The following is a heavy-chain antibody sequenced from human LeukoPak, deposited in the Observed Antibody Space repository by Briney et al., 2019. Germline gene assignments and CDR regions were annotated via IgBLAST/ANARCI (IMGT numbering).Heavy chain of an antibody. CDR2: ISAYNGNT. CDR3: ARDQRWELIWWFDP. D-gene: IGHD1-26*01. Sequence: ASVKVSCKASGYTFTSYGISWVRQAPGRGLEWMGWISAYNGNTNYAQKLQGRVTMTTDTSTSTAYMELRSLRSDDTAVYYCARDQRWELIWWFDPWGQGTLVTVSS. J-gene: IGHJ5*02. CDR1: GYTFTSYG. V-gene: IGHV1-18*01.